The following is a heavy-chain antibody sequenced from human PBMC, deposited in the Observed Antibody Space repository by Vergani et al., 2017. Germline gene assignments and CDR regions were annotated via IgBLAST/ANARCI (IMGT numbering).Heavy chain of an antibody. CDR3: AKGPYYDSSGYSYYYYGMDV. V-gene: IGHV3-33*06. D-gene: IGHD3-22*01. Sequence: QVQLVESGGGVVQPGRSLRLSCAASGFTFNQYGMHWVRQAPGKGLEWVAVTWYDGNNKQYADSVKGRFTISRDNSKSTMYLQMNSLRDEDTGVYYCAKGPYYDSSGYSYYYYGMDVWGQGTTVTVSS. J-gene: IGHJ6*02. CDR2: TWYDGNNK. CDR1: GFTFNQYG.